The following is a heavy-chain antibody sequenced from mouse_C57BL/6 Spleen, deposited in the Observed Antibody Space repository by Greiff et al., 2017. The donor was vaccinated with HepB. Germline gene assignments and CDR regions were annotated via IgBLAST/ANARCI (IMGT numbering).Heavy chain of an antibody. Sequence: QVQLKQPGAELVKPGASVKLSCKASGYTFTSYWMHWVKQRPGRGLEWIGRIDPNSGGTKYNEKFKSKATLTVDKPSSTAYMQLSSLTSEDSAVYYCARMDYYGSSYEPYWGQGTLVTVSA. CDR2: IDPNSGGT. V-gene: IGHV1-72*01. D-gene: IGHD1-1*01. J-gene: IGHJ3*01. CDR1: GYTFTSYW. CDR3: ARMDYYGSSYEPY.